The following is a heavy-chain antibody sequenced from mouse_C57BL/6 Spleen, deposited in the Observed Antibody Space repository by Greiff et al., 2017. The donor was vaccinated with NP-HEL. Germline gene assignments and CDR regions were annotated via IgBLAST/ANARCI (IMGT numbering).Heavy chain of an antibody. CDR3: ARDPLDGMDY. D-gene: IGHD6-1*01. CDR2: ISDGGSYT. CDR1: GFTFSSYA. V-gene: IGHV5-4*01. Sequence: EVQVVESGGGLVKPGGSLKLSCAASGFTFSSYAMSWVRQTPEKRLEWVATISDGGSYTYYPDNVKGRFTISRDNAKNNLYLQMSHLKSEDTAMYYCARDPLDGMDYWGQGTSVTVSS. J-gene: IGHJ4*01.